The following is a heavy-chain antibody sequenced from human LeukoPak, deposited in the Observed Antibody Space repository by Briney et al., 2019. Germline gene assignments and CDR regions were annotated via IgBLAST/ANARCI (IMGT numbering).Heavy chain of an antibody. J-gene: IGHJ4*02. CDR2: MNQVGGEI. D-gene: IGHD3-16*01. Sequence: PGGSLRLSCAASGFTFSSSWMTWVRQAPGKGLEWAANMNQVGGEIYYMDSVKGRFTISRDNAKNSLYLQMNSLRAEDTAVYYCARDHRGAFDYWGQGTLVTVSS. CDR3: ARDHRGAFDY. CDR1: GFTFSSSW. V-gene: IGHV3-7*01.